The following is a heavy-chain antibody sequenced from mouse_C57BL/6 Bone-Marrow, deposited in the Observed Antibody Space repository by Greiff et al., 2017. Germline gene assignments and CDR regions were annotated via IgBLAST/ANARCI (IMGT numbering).Heavy chain of an antibody. V-gene: IGHV5-17*01. CDR2: ISSGSSTI. J-gene: IGHJ4*01. CDR1: GFTFSDYG. CDR3: ASAYAMDY. Sequence: EVKLVESGGGLVKPGGSLKLSCAASGFTFSDYGMHWVRQAPEKGLEWVAYISSGSSTIYYADTVKGRFTISRDNAKNTLFLQMTSLGSEDTAMYYCASAYAMDYWGQGTSVTVSS.